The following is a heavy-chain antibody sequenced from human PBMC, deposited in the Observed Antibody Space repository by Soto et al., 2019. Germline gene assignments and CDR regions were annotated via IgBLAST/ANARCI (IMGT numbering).Heavy chain of an antibody. CDR3: ARGQGAAAGHSNFDY. J-gene: IGHJ4*02. CDR1: GGSISGTTYS. CDR2: IYDSGNT. D-gene: IGHD6-13*01. Sequence: PSETLSLTCAVSGGSISGTTYSWSWIRQPPGKGLEWIGYIYDSGNTYYNPSLKSQFSISVDRSKNQFSLKLSSMTAADTAVYYCARGQGAAAGHSNFDYWGQGALVTVSS. V-gene: IGHV4-30-2*01.